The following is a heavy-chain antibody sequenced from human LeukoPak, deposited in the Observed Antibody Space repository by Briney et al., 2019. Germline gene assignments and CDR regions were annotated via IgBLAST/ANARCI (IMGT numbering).Heavy chain of an antibody. V-gene: IGHV3-23*01. Sequence: PGGSLRLSCAASGFTFSSYAMSRVRQAPGEGLEWVSAISGSGGSTYYADSVKGRFTISRDNSKNTLYLQMNSLRAEDTAVYCCAKSNYYYDSSGYSTHWGQGTLVTVSS. J-gene: IGHJ4*02. CDR2: ISGSGGST. CDR3: AKSNYYYDSSGYSTH. D-gene: IGHD3-22*01. CDR1: GFTFSSYA.